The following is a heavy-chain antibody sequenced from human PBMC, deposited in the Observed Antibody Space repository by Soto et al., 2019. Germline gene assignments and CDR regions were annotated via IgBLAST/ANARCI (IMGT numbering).Heavy chain of an antibody. J-gene: IGHJ6*03. V-gene: IGHV1-18*01. CDR3: ARDRGVAPPVAGNTHYYYYMDV. Sequence: QDRLVQSGVEGKKPGASVRVSCKASGYSFTNYGITWVRHAPGQGLEWMGWISAYNGNTNYAQKFQGRVTLTTDASTSTAYLELRSLRSDDTAVYYCARDRGVAPPVAGNTHYYYYMDVWGKGTTVTVSS. CDR1: GYSFTNYG. D-gene: IGHD6-19*01. CDR2: ISAYNGNT.